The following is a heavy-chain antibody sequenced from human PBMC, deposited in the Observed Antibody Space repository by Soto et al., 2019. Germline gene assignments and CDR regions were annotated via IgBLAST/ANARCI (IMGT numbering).Heavy chain of an antibody. J-gene: IGHJ5*02. CDR3: AKAYRFYSSSWNWFDP. Sequence: ASVKVSCKASGYTFTSYGIHWVRQAPGQRLEWMGWINAANGDTKYSPKFQGRFTISRDNSKNTLYLQMNSLRAEDTAVYYCAKAYRFYSSSWNWFDPWGQGTLVTVSS. D-gene: IGHD6-13*01. CDR1: GYTFTSYG. V-gene: IGHV1-3*01. CDR2: INAANGDT.